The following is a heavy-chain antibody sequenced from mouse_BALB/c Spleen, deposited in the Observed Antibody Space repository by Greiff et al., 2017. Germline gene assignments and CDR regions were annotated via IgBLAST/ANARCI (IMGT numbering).Heavy chain of an antibody. J-gene: IGHJ4*01. D-gene: IGHD2-4*01. CDR2: IWSGGST. V-gene: IGHV2-2*02. CDR3: ARDYDYDGYAMDY. CDR1: GFSLTSYG. Sequence: VKVEESGPGLVQPSQSLSITCTVSGFSLTSYGVHWVRQSPGKGLEWLGVIWSGGSTDYNAAFISRLSISKDNSKSQVFFKMNSLQANDTAIYYCARDYDYDGYAMDYWGQGTSVTVSS.